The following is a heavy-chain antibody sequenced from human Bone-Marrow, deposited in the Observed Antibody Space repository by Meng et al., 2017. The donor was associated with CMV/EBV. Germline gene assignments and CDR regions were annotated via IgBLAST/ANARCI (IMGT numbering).Heavy chain of an antibody. CDR2: INPNSGGT. CDR1: GYTFTSYG. D-gene: IGHD1-1*01. Sequence: ASVKVSCKASGYTFTSYGISWVRQAPGQGLEWMGWINPNSGGTNYAQKFQGRVTMTRDTSISTAYMELSRLRSDDTAVYYCASELEPAYDGMGVWGPGNTVTCSS. J-gene: IGHJ6*01. V-gene: IGHV1-2*02. CDR3: ASELEPAYDGMGV.